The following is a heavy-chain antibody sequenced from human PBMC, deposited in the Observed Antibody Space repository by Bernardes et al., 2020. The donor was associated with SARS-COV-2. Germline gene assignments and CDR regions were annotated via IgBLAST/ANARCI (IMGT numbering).Heavy chain of an antibody. V-gene: IGHV4-30-4*01. D-gene: IGHD5-12*01. J-gene: IGHJ4*02. CDR1: GGSISSGDYY. CDR2: IYYSAST. Sequence: SETLSLTCSVSGGSISSGDYYWSWIRQPPGKGLEWIGYIYYSASTYYNPSLKSRVTISVDTSNNQFSLELSSVTAADTAVYYCARVGVATIREWGQGTLVTVSS. CDR3: ARVGVATIRE.